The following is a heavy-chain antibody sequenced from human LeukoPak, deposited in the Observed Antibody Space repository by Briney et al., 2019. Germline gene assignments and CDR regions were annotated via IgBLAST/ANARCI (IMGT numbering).Heavy chain of an antibody. V-gene: IGHV1-69*04. D-gene: IGHD1-26*01. CDR1: GGTFSSYA. J-gene: IGHJ4*02. Sequence: ASVKVSCKASGGTFSSYAISWVRQAPGQGLEWMGRIIPIYGIANYAQKFQGRVTITADKSTSTAYMELSSLRSEDTAVYYCARDARDEGWKLRYFDYWGQGTLVTVSS. CDR3: ARDARDEGWKLRYFDY. CDR2: IIPIYGIA.